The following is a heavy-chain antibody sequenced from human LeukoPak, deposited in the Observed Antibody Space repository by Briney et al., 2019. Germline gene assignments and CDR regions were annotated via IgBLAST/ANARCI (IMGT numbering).Heavy chain of an antibody. D-gene: IGHD4-11*01. CDR2: IIPIFGTA. CDR1: GGTFSSYA. Sequence: SVKVSCKASGGTFSSYAISWVRQAPGQGLEWMGGIIPIFGTANYAQEFQGRVTITTDESTSTAYMELSSLRSEDTAVYYCARETTPGYYYMDVWGKGTTVTVSS. J-gene: IGHJ6*03. CDR3: ARETTPGYYYMDV. V-gene: IGHV1-69*05.